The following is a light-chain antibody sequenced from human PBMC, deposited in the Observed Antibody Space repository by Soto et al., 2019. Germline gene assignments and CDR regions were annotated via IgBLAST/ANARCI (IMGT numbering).Light chain of an antibody. CDR2: SNN. CDR1: SSNIGSNT. CDR3: AAWDDSLNGVV. V-gene: IGLV1-44*01. J-gene: IGLJ2*01. Sequence: QSVLTQPPSASGTPGQRVTISCSGSSSNIGSNTVNWYQQLPGTAPKLLIYSNNQRPSGVPDRFSGSKPGTSDSLAISGLQSEDEADYYCAAWDDSLNGVVFGGGTKLTVL.